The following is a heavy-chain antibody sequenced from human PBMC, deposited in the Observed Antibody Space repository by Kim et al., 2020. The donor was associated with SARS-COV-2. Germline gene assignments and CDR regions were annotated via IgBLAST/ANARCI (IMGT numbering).Heavy chain of an antibody. CDR1: GFIFDDYG. J-gene: IGHJ4*02. V-gene: IGHV3-20*01. CDR3: VRGFYQGPFAF. D-gene: IGHD2-2*01. CDR2: INRNGGST. Sequence: GGSLRLSCAASGFIFDDYGMSWVRQTPGKGLEWVSGINRNGGSTAYIDSAKGRFTISRDNAKNSLYLQMSSLRADDTALYHCVRGFYQGPFAFWGQGTLVTVSS.